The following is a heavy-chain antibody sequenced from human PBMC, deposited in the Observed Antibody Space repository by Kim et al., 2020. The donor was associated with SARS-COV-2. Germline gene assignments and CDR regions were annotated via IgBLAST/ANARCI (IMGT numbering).Heavy chain of an antibody. D-gene: IGHD2-15*01. V-gene: IGHV3-21*01. J-gene: IGHJ4*02. CDR2: ISSTSDYI. CDR1: GFTFSTNN. Sequence: GGSLRLSCAASGFTFSTNNINWVRQAPGKGLEWVSSISSTSDYIYYADSVKGRFTISRDNAKNSVYLQMNSLRAEDTAVYYCARARWTPNYYFDYWGQGSLFTVSS. CDR3: ARARWTPNYYFDY.